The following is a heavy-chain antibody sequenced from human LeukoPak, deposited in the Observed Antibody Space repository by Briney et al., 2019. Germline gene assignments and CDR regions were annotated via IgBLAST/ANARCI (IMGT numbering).Heavy chain of an antibody. D-gene: IGHD3-3*01. CDR1: GGSISSYY. Sequence: PSETLSLTCTVSGGSISSYYWSWIRQPPGKGLEWIGRIYTSGSTNYNPSLKSRVTISVDTSKNQFSLKLSSVTAADTAVYYCARGVYYDFWSGYFNNWFDPWGQGTLVTVSS. J-gene: IGHJ5*02. CDR2: IYTSGST. V-gene: IGHV4-4*08. CDR3: ARGVYYDFWSGYFNNWFDP.